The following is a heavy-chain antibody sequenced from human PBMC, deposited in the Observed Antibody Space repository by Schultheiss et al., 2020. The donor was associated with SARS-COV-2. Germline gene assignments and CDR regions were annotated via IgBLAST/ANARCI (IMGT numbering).Heavy chain of an antibody. D-gene: IGHD6-6*01. Sequence: ASVKVSCKASGYTFTGYYMHWVRQAPGQGLEWMGWINPNSGGTNYAQKFQGRVTMTRDTSISTAYMELSRLRSDDTAVYYCARVRKGSSPPRPRGSYYGMDVWGQGTTVTVSS. CDR2: INPNSGGT. CDR3: ARVRKGSSPPRPRGSYYGMDV. CDR1: GYTFTGYY. V-gene: IGHV1-2*02. J-gene: IGHJ6*02.